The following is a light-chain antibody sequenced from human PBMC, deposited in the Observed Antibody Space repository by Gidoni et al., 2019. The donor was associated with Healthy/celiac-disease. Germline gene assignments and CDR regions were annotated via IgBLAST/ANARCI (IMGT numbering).Light chain of an antibody. Sequence: DIQMTQSPASLSASVGDRVTITCRASQRISSYLNWYQQKPGNAPKRLIYAASSLQSGGPSRCSGSGSGTDVTLTISSLQPEDFATYYCQQSYSPPRLTFGGGTKVEIK. CDR2: AAS. CDR3: QQSYSPPRLT. V-gene: IGKV1-39*01. CDR1: QRISSY. J-gene: IGKJ4*01.